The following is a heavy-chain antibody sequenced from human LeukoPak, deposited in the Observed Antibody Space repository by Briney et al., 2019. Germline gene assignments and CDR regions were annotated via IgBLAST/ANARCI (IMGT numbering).Heavy chain of an antibody. D-gene: IGHD4-17*01. J-gene: IGHJ4*02. CDR1: GGSISSYY. Sequence: SETLSLTCTVSGGSISSYYWSWIRQLPGKGLEWIGYIYYSGSTNYNPSLKSRVTISVDTSKNQFSLKLSSVTAADTAVYYCAGRLRSLDYWGQGTLVTVSS. CDR2: IYYSGST. V-gene: IGHV4-59*12. CDR3: AGRLRSLDY.